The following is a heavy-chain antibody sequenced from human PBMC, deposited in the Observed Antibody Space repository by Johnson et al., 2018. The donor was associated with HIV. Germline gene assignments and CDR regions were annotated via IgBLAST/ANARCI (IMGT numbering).Heavy chain of an antibody. CDR3: SRELGEDDYYDSGGDAFDI. CDR1: QFTFSSYY. D-gene: IGHD3-22*01. Sequence: VQLVESGGGLAKPAWSPRLSCAASQFTFSSYYMNCVRQAPGNGLELVGQVNPNGGSTYLIDSGKDRFTISRDNSKNTLYLQMNSLRAEDTAVYYCSRELGEDDYYDSGGDAFDIWGQGTMVTVSS. J-gene: IGHJ3*02. CDR2: VNPNGGST. V-gene: IGHV3-25*05.